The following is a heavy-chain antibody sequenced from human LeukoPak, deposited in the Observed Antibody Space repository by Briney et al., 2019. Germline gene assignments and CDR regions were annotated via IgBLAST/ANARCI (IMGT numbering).Heavy chain of an antibody. J-gene: IGHJ4*02. Sequence: GESLQISYKGSGSSFTSYWIGWVRPMPGKGLEWMGIIYPGDSDTRYSPSFQGQVTISADKSISTASLQWSSLKASDTAIYYCARRGSGWSFDYWGQGTLVTVSS. CDR1: GSSFTSYW. CDR3: ARRGSGWSFDY. CDR2: IYPGDSDT. D-gene: IGHD6-19*01. V-gene: IGHV5-51*01.